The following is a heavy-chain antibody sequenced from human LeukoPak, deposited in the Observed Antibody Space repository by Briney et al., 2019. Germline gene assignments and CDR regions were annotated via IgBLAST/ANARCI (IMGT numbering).Heavy chain of an antibody. J-gene: IGHJ5*02. CDR2: IIPIFGTA. CDR1: GGTFSSYA. CDR3: ARKRQVVGNWFDP. Sequence: ASVKVSCKASGGTFSSYAISWVRQAPGQGLEWMGGIIPIFGTANYAQKFQGRVTITADESTSTAYMELSSLRSEDTAVYYCARKRQVVGNWFDPWGQGTLVTVSS. V-gene: IGHV1-69*13. D-gene: IGHD3-22*01.